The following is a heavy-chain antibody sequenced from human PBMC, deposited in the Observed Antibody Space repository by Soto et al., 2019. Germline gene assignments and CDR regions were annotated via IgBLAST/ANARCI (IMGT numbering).Heavy chain of an antibody. J-gene: IGHJ6*02. V-gene: IGHV4-34*01. CDR1: CGSFSGHY. CDR2: INPSVST. CDR3: ARGGITIYDYALDV. Sequence: PSETLCLAGAGDCGSFSGHYWIWIRQPPGKGLDWIGEINPSVSTKYNPSLKSRVTISADTSRNQFSLKLSSVTAADTAVFYCARGGITIYDYALDVWGQGTTVTVSS. D-gene: IGHD3-3*01.